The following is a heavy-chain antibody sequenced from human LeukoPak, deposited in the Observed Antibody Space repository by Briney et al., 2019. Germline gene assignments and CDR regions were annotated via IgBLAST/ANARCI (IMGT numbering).Heavy chain of an antibody. V-gene: IGHV1-69*02. Sequence: RASVTVSCKASGGTFSSYTISWVRQAPGQGLEWMGRIIPILGIANYAQKFQGRVTITADKSTSTAYMELSSLRSEDTAVYYCARSLGGFLEWFGLDYWGQGTLVTVSS. D-gene: IGHD3-3*01. J-gene: IGHJ4*02. CDR2: IIPILGIA. CDR1: GGTFSSYT. CDR3: ARSLGGFLEWFGLDY.